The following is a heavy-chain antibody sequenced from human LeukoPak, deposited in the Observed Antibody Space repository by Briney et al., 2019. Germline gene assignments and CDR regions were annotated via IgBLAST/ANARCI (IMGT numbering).Heavy chain of an antibody. V-gene: IGHV3-74*01. Sequence: GGPLRLSCAVSGFTFSSYWMHWVRQAPGKGLVWVSRINSDGSSTSYADSVKGRFTVSRDNAKNTLYLQMNSLRAEDTAVYYCASVRPGSTTNGNYGMDVWGQGTTVTVSS. CDR3: ASVRPGSTTNGNYGMDV. D-gene: IGHD2-2*01. CDR1: GFTFSSYW. CDR2: INSDGSST. J-gene: IGHJ6*02.